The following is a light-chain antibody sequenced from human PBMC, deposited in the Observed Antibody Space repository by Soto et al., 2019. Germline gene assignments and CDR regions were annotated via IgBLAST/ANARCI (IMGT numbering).Light chain of an antibody. V-gene: IGKV3-11*01. CDR2: DAS. CDR3: HQHDNRGT. J-gene: IGKJ3*01. CDR1: PSVSRY. Sequence: EVVLTQSPANLSLSPGERATLSCSGSPSVSRYFAGYHQKPGQAPRLLIYDASNRATGIPARFSGSGSGTDFPLTISSLEPEDFAVYYCHQHDNRGTFGPGTKVDIK.